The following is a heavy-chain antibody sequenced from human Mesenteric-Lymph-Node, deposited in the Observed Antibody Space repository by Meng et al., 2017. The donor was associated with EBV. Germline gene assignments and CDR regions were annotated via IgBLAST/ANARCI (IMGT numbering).Heavy chain of an antibody. CDR3: ARGYAGYYGKLFDY. D-gene: IGHD3-3*01. V-gene: IGHV4-34*01. J-gene: IGHJ4*02. Sequence: GQLKQGAAGLLKPSHTLSRTCAVYGGSFSGYYWTWIRQPPGRGLEWIGEINHSGSTNHNPSLKSRVTISADTSKDQFSLKLSSVTAADTAVYYCARGYAGYYGKLFDYWGQGTLVTVSS. CDR1: GGSFSGYY. CDR2: INHSGST.